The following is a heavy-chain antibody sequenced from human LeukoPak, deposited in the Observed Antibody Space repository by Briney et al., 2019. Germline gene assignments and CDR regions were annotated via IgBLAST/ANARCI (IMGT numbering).Heavy chain of an antibody. CDR2: VYHSGST. V-gene: IGHV4-38-2*02. CDR1: GYSLTNGYY. Sequence: SETLSLTCTVSGYSLTNGYYWVWIRQPPGKRLEWIGAVYHSGSTYYNPSLRSRVATSVDTSKNQFSLKLSSVTAADTAVYFCARSGPYYYHYLDVWGKGTTVTVSS. D-gene: IGHD3-10*01. J-gene: IGHJ6*03. CDR3: ARSGPYYYHYLDV.